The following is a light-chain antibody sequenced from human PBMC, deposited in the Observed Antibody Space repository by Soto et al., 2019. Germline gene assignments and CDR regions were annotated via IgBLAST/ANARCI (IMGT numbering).Light chain of an antibody. CDR1: GSDVGSYNL. Sequence: QSVLTQPASVSGSPGQSITISCTGTGSDVGSYNLVSWYQQHPGKAPKLIIYEGSGRPSGVSNRFSGSKSGNTASLTISGLQAEDEADYYCCSYAGSSTFYVFGTGTKVTIL. CDR2: EGS. V-gene: IGLV2-23*01. CDR3: CSYAGSSTFYV. J-gene: IGLJ1*01.